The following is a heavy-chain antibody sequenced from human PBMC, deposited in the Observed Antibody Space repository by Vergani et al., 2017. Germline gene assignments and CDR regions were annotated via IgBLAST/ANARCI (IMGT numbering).Heavy chain of an antibody. CDR1: GGSLSRYY. CDR2: IYYSGST. D-gene: IGHD3-10*01. Sequence: QVQLQESGPGLVKPSETLSLTCTVSGGSLSRYYWSWIRQPPGKGLEWIGYIYYSGSTNYNPSLKSRVTISVDTSKNQFSLKLSSVTAADTAVYYCARDYYGSGSYGWFDPWGQGTLVTVSS. CDR3: ARDYYGSGSYGWFDP. J-gene: IGHJ5*02. V-gene: IGHV4-59*12.